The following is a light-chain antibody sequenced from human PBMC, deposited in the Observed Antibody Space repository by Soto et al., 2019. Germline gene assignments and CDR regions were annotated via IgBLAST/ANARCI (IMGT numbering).Light chain of an antibody. J-gene: IGLJ3*02. CDR2: DVS. Sequence: LTQPASVSGSPGQSITISCTGTSSDVGGYNYVSWYQQHPGKAPKLMIYDVSNRPSGVSNRFSGSKSGNTASLTISGLQAEDEADYYCSSYTSSSSPWVFGGGTKLTVL. V-gene: IGLV2-14*01. CDR3: SSYTSSSSPWV. CDR1: SSDVGGYNY.